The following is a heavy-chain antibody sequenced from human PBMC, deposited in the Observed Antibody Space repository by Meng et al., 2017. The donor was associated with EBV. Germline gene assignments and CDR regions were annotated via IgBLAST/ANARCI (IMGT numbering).Heavy chain of an antibody. CDR3: AHIIAARPFDY. V-gene: IGHV2-5*02. D-gene: IGHD6-6*01. J-gene: IGHJ4*02. CDR2: IYWDDDK. Sequence: QNPQKESGPTLVKPTQTLTLTCTFSGFSLSTRGVGVGWIRQPPGKALEWLALIYWDDDKRYSPSLKSRLTITKDTSKNQVVLTMTNMDPVDAATYYCAHIIAARPFDYWGQGTLVTVSS. CDR1: GFSLSTRGVG.